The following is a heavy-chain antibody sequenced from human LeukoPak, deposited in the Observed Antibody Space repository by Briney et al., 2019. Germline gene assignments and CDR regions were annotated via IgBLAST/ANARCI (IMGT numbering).Heavy chain of an antibody. CDR1: GLTFTTAW. CDR2: IKSNNDGGTA. CDR3: TTDRYYFDP. J-gene: IGHJ5*02. V-gene: IGHV3-15*01. D-gene: IGHD3-22*01. Sequence: GGSLRLSCTASGLTFTTAWMSWVRQAPGKGLEWVGRIKSNNDGGTADFGAPVKDRFTMSRDDSRNTLYLQMNSLRTDDTAVYYCTTDRYYFDPWGQGTLVTVSS.